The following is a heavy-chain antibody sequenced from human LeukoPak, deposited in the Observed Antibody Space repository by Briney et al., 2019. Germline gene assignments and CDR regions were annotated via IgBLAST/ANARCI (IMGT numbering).Heavy chain of an antibody. D-gene: IGHD1-14*01. Sequence: GGSLRLSCATSGFTFSSYAMSWVRQAPGKGLEWISAISDNTYYADSVKGRFTISRDNSKNTLYLQMSSLRAEDTAVYYCAKRTITFDYWGQGTLVTVSS. CDR2: ISDNT. J-gene: IGHJ4*02. CDR3: AKRTITFDY. V-gene: IGHV3-23*01. CDR1: GFTFSSYA.